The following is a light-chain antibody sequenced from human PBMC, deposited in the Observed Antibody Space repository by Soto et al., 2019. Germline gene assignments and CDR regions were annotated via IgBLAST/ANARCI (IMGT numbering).Light chain of an antibody. Sequence: EIVLTQSPGTLSLSPGERATLSCSASQSVARNLLAWFQQRPGQPPRLLIYDATGRATGIPDRFSGSGSETDFTLTINRLEPEDFAVYYCHQYASSPLTFGQGTKLEIK. CDR3: HQYASSPLT. CDR1: QSVARNL. J-gene: IGKJ2*01. CDR2: DAT. V-gene: IGKV3-20*01.